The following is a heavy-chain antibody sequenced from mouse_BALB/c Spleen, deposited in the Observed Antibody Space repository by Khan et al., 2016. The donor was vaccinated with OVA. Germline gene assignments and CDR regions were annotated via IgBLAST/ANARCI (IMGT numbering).Heavy chain of an antibody. V-gene: IGHV1S81*02. D-gene: IGHD1-1*01. CDR1: GYTFTTYW. Sequence: QVQLQQPGAELVKPGASVNLSCKTSGYTFTTYWVHWVIQRPGQGLEWIGEINPTNGRSNYNEKFKNKAALSVDKSSSTAYMQLNSLTSEDSAVYSCARLYYSWLAYWGQGTLVTVS. CDR3: ARLYYSWLAY. CDR2: INPTNGRS. J-gene: IGHJ3*01.